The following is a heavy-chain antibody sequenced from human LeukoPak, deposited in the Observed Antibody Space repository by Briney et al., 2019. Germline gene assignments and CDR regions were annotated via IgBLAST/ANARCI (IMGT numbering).Heavy chain of an antibody. CDR3: AIPYYYGSGSYSPLDY. V-gene: IGHV3-74*01. D-gene: IGHD3-10*01. CDR2: INTDGNST. Sequence: GGSLRLSCAASGFTFSNYWMHWVRQAPGKGLVWVSHINTDGNSTTYADSVKGRFTISRDNSKNTLYLQMNSLRAEDTAVYYCAIPYYYGSGSYSPLDYWGQGTLVTVSS. J-gene: IGHJ4*02. CDR1: GFTFSNYW.